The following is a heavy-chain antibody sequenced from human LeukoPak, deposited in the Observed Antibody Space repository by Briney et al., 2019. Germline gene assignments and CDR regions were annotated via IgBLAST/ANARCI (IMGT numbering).Heavy chain of an antibody. J-gene: IGHJ4*02. CDR2: INTDGSTT. CDR3: AREAYGDYGNDC. D-gene: IGHD4-17*01. V-gene: IGHV3-74*01. CDR1: GFTFSRYR. Sequence: GGSLRLSCAASGFTFSRYRMHWVRHAPGKGLVWVSLINTDGSTTNYVDSVKGRFTISRDNAKNTLYLQMNSLGADDTAVYYCAREAYGDYGNDCWGQGALVTVFS.